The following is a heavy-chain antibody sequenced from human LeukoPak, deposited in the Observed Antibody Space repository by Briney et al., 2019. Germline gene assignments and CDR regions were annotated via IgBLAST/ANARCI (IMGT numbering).Heavy chain of an antibody. CDR2: IIPILGIA. D-gene: IGHD3-3*01. V-gene: IGHV1-69*02. CDR3: ARANWLYYDFWSGYPFDY. J-gene: IGHJ4*02. Sequence: SVKVSCKASGGTFSSYTISWVRQAPGQGLEWMGRIIPILGIANYAQKFQGGVTITADKSTSTAYMELSSLRSEDTAVYYCARANWLYYDFWSGYPFDYWGQGTLVTVSS. CDR1: GGTFSSYT.